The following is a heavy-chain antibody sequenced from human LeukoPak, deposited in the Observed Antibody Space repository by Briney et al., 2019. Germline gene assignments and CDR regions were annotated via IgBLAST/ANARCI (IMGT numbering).Heavy chain of an antibody. CDR1: GGTFSSYA. D-gene: IGHD3-10*01. J-gene: IGHJ5*02. V-gene: IGHV1-69*04. CDR3: AREITMVRGFDP. CDR2: IIPILGIA. Sequence: SVKVSCKASGGTFSSYAISWVRQAHGQGLEWMGRIIPILGIANYAQKFQGRVTITADKSTSTAYMELSSLRSEDTAVYYCAREITMVRGFDPWGQGTLVTVSS.